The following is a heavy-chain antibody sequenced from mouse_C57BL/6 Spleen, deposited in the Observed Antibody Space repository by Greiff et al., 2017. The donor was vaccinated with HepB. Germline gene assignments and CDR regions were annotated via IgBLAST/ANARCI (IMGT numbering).Heavy chain of an antibody. CDR1: GYAFSSSW. CDR3: ASPTVVATDYFDY. V-gene: IGHV1-82*01. CDR2: IYPGDGDT. D-gene: IGHD1-1*01. J-gene: IGHJ2*01. Sequence: QVQLQQSGPELVKPGASVKISRKASGYAFSSSWMNWVKQRPGKGLEWIGRIYPGDGDTNYNGKFKGKATLTADKSSSTAYMQLSSLTSEDSAVYFCASPTVVATDYFDYWGQGTTLTVSS.